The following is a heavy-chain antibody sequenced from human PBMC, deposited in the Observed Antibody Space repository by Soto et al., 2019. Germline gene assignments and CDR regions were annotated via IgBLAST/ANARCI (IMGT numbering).Heavy chain of an antibody. D-gene: IGHD6-19*01. CDR3: ARRFSSGWYADY. CDR2: IWYDGSNE. J-gene: IGHJ4*02. V-gene: IGHV3-33*01. Sequence: QVQLVESGGGVVQPGRSLRLSCAASGFTFSGYGMHWVRQAPGKGLEWVAVIWYDGSNENYADTVKGRFTISRDNSKNTLYLQMNSRRDEDTAVYYCARRFSSGWYADYWGQGTLVTVSS. CDR1: GFTFSGYG.